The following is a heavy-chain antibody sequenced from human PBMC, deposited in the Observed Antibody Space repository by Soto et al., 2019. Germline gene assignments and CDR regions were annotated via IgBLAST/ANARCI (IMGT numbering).Heavy chain of an antibody. CDR2: IYPGDSDT. Sequence: GESLKISCKGSGYSFTSYWIGWVRQMPGKGLEWMGIIYPGDSDTRYSPSFQGQVTISADKSISTAYLQWSSLKASDTAMYYCACSYGSGIEYYYYGMDVWGQGTTVTVSS. D-gene: IGHD3-10*01. CDR3: ACSYGSGIEYYYYGMDV. J-gene: IGHJ6*02. V-gene: IGHV5-51*01. CDR1: GYSFTSYW.